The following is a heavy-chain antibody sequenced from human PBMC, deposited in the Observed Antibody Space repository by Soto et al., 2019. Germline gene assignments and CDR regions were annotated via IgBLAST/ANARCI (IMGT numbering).Heavy chain of an antibody. CDR3: AKAHSGYFYNWFDP. V-gene: IGHV3-23*01. Sequence: GGSLRLSCAASGFTFSSYAMSWVRQAPGKGLEWVPAISGSGGSTYYADSVKGRFTISRDNSKNTLYLQMNSLRAEDTAVYYCAKAHSGYFYNWFDPWGQGTLVTVSS. D-gene: IGHD5-12*01. CDR1: GFTFSSYA. CDR2: ISGSGGST. J-gene: IGHJ5*02.